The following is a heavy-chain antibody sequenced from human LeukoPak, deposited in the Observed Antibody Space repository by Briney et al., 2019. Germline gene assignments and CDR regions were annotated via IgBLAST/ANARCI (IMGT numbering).Heavy chain of an antibody. D-gene: IGHD1-26*01. CDR2: ISWDGRNM. V-gene: IGHV3-9*01. CDR1: GFSLDDYA. J-gene: IGHJ3*01. Sequence: PGGSLRLSCAASGFSLDDYAMHWVRQAPGQGLEWVSSISWDGRNMAYAASVKGRFTISRDNAQNSPYLQMYSLKIDDTAFYYCIKDMGFDLLKDAFDLWGQGMLVTVSS. CDR3: IKDMGFDLLKDAFDL.